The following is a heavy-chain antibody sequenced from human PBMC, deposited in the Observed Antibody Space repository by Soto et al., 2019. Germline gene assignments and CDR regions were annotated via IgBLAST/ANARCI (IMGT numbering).Heavy chain of an antibody. J-gene: IGHJ5*02. CDR1: GGSISSYY. D-gene: IGHD2-2*01. CDR2: IYYSGST. V-gene: IGHV4-59*08. Sequence: SETLSLTCTVSGGSISSYYWSWIRQPPGKGLEWIGYIYYSGSTNYNPSLKSRVTISVDTSKNQFSLRLSSVTAADTAVYYCARHYCTSTICQPRFDPWGQGALVTVSS. CDR3: ARHYCTSTICQPRFDP.